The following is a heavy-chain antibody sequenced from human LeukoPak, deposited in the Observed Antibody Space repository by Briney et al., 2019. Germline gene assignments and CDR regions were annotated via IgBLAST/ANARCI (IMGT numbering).Heavy chain of an antibody. D-gene: IGHD3-10*01. Sequence: SETLSLTCTVSGGSITTITYYWGWIRQPPGKVLEWIGSIYYTGNTNYHPSLKSRATISVDTSKNQFSLKLSSVTAADTAVYYCARVHYYGSGKGSFDYWGQGTLVTVSP. J-gene: IGHJ4*02. V-gene: IGHV4-39*07. CDR3: ARVHYYGSGKGSFDY. CDR2: IYYTGNT. CDR1: GGSITTITYY.